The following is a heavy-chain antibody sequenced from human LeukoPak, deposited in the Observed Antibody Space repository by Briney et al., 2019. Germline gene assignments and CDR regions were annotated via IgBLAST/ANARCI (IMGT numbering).Heavy chain of an antibody. D-gene: IGHD6-13*01. V-gene: IGHV3-30-3*01. Sequence: PGGSLRLSCAASGFTFSSYAMHWVRQAPGKGLEWVAVISYDGSNKYYADSVKGRFTISRDNSKNTLYLQMNSLRAEDTAVYYCAKEAYSSSWYGRYYYYGMDVWGQGTTVTVSS. CDR2: ISYDGSNK. CDR1: GFTFSSYA. CDR3: AKEAYSSSWYGRYYYYGMDV. J-gene: IGHJ6*02.